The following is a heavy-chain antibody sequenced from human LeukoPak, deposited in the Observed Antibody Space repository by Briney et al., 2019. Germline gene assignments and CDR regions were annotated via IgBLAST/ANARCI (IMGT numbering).Heavy chain of an antibody. CDR2: ISDSGGNT. CDR3: VYCTSWQRFGAFYYYVMDV. J-gene: IGHJ6*02. Sequence: PGGSLRLSCAASGFTFSSYAMSWARQVPGRGLEWVSVISDSGGNTYYADSVKGRFTISRDNSKNALYLQMNSLRAGDTAVYYCVYCTSWQRFGAFYYYVMDVWGQGTTVTVSS. D-gene: IGHD2-2*01. V-gene: IGHV3-23*01. CDR1: GFTFSSYA.